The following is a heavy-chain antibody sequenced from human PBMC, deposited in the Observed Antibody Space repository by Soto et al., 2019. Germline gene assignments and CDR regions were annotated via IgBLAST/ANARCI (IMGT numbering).Heavy chain of an antibody. J-gene: IGHJ5*02. V-gene: IGHV4-30-2*01. CDR3: ARVPSP. CDR1: GGSISSGGYS. Sequence: QLQLQESGSGLVKPSQTLSLTCAVSGGSISSGGYSWSWIRQPPGKGLEWIGYIYHSGSTYYNPSPXSXXTISVDSSTNQLSLKLCSVTAADTAVYSCARVPSPWGQGTLVTVSS. CDR2: IYHSGST.